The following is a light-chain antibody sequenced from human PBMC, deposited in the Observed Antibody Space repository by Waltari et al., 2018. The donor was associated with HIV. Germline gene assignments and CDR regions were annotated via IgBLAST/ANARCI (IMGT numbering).Light chain of an antibody. J-gene: IGLJ2*01. CDR2: DNN. CDR1: SSNIGDNY. V-gene: IGLV1-51*01. CDR3: GTWDSSLSAGL. Sequence: QSVLTQPPSVSAAPGQKVTISCSGSSSNIGDNYVSWYQQLPGTAPKLLIYDNNKRPAGIPDRFSASKSGTSATLGITGLQTGDEADYYGGTWDSSLSAGLFGGGTKLTVL.